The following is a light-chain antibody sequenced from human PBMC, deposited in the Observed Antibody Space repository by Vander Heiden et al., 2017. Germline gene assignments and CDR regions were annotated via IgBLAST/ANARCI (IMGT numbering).Light chain of an antibody. J-gene: IGKJ4*01. Sequence: EIVMTQSPATRSVSPGERATLSCRASQSVSSKLAWYQQKPGQAPSLLIYGASTRATGIPARFSGSGSGTEFTLTISSLQSEDFAVYYCQQYYNWPLTFGGGTKVEIK. V-gene: IGKV3-15*01. CDR3: QQYYNWPLT. CDR1: QSVSSK. CDR2: GAS.